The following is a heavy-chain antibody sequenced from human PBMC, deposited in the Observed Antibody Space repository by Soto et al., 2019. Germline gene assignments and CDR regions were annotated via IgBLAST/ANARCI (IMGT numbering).Heavy chain of an antibody. CDR3: AREEYCSSTSCHNPSFDY. CDR2: ISYDGSNK. CDR1: GFTFSSYA. Sequence: PGGSLRLSCAASGFTFSSYAMHWVRQAPGKGLEWVAVISYDGSNKYYADSVKGRFTISRDNSKNTLYLQMNSLRAEDTAVYYCAREEYCSSTSCHNPSFDYWGQGTLVTAPQ. J-gene: IGHJ4*02. V-gene: IGHV3-30-3*01. D-gene: IGHD2-2*02.